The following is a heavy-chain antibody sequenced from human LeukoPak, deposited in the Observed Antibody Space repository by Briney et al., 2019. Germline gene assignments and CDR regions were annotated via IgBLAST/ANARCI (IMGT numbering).Heavy chain of an antibody. CDR2: IYYVGRT. D-gene: IGHD2/OR15-2a*01. J-gene: IGHJ4*02. CDR1: GDSITSYY. CDR3: ARISAFYECV. V-gene: IGHV4-59*12. Sequence: SETLSLTCSVSGDSITSYYWAWVRQSPGKGLEWVGYIYYVGRTSYNPSLESRVTISADTSTSQFSLTLTSVTAADTAVYYCARISAFYECVWGPGLLVTVSS.